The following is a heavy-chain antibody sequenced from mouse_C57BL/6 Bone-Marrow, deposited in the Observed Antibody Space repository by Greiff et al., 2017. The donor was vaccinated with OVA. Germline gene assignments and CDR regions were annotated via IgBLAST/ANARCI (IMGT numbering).Heavy chain of an antibody. CDR2: IYPGDGDT. D-gene: IGHD1-1*01. CDR3: ARSAVITTVVPYYAMDY. V-gene: IGHV1-82*01. Sequence: VQLQQSGPELVKPGASVKISCKASGYAFSSSWMNWVKQRPGKGLEWIGRIYPGDGDTNYNGKFKGKATLTADKSSSTAYMQLSSLTSEDSAVYFCARSAVITTVVPYYAMDYWGQGTSVTVSS. J-gene: IGHJ4*01. CDR1: GYAFSSSW.